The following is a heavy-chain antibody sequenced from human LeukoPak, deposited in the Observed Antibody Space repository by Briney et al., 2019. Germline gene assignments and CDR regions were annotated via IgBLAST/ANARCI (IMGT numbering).Heavy chain of an antibody. J-gene: IGHJ6*02. CDR1: GFALSANW. Sequence: SGGSLRLSCAASGFALSANWMNWVRQAPGKGLQWLANIKQDGTVQHYVDSVKGRFTISRDNAKDSLFLQMNSLRAEDTALYYCARDYTATGAMDVWGQGTTVTVS. CDR2: IKQDGTVQ. CDR3: ARDYTATGAMDV. D-gene: IGHD2-21*02. V-gene: IGHV3-7*01.